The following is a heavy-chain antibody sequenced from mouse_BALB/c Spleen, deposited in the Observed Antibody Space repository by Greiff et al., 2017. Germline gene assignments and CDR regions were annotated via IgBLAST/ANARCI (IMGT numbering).Heavy chain of an antibody. J-gene: IGHJ2*01. V-gene: IGHV5-12-1*01. CDR3: ARWGTTDFDY. D-gene: IGHD1-1*01. Sequence: EVQGVESGGGLVKPGGSLKLSCAASGFAFSSYDMSWVRQTPEKRLEWVAYISSGGGSTYYPDTVKGRFTISRDNAKNTLYLQMSSLKSEDTAMYYCARWGTTDFDYWGQGTTLTVSS. CDR1: GFAFSSYD. CDR2: ISSGGGST.